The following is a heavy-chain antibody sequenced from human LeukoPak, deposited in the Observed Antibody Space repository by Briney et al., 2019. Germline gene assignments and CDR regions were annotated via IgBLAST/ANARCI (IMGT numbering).Heavy chain of an antibody. CDR1: GGSFSGYY. V-gene: IGHV4-34*01. D-gene: IGHD6-19*01. J-gene: IGHJ5*02. Sequence: SETLSLTCAVYGGSFSGYYWSWIRQPPGKGLEWIGEINHSGSTNYNPSLKSRVTISVDTSKNQFSLKLSSVTAADTAVYYCARDRIAVAVGRWNWFDPWGQGTLVTVSS. CDR2: INHSGST. CDR3: ARDRIAVAVGRWNWFDP.